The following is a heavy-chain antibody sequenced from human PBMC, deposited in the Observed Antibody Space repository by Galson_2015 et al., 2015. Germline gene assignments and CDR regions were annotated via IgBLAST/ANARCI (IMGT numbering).Heavy chain of an antibody. CDR2: INPSDGVT. J-gene: IGHJ4*02. Sequence: SVKVSCKAFGYTFTTSDYMHWVRPAPGQGLEWMGIINPSDGVTNYTQKFQGRVTMTSDTYTSTVYIEVSSLRSEDTAVYYCARAADQYFDYWGQGTPVTVSS. CDR3: ARAADQYFDY. D-gene: IGHD4-11*01. V-gene: IGHV1-46*01. CDR1: GYTFTTSDY.